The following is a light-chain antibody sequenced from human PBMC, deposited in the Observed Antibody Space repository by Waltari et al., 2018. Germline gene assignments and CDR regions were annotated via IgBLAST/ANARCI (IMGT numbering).Light chain of an antibody. CDR3: QKYGTRPAT. V-gene: IGKV3-20*01. Sequence: EIVLTQSPASLSLSPGDRATLSCRASQSVGRTLAWDQQRPGQAPRLLIYEASSRATGIPDRFSGSGSGTDFSLTISRLEPEDFAVYYCQKYGTRPATFGQGTKVEVK. CDR1: QSVGRT. CDR2: EAS. J-gene: IGKJ1*01.